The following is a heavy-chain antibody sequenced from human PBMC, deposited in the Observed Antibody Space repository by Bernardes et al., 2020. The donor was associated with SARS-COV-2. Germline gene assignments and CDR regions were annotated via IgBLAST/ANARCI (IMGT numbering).Heavy chain of an antibody. J-gene: IGHJ4*02. CDR1: GFSLSPGRVG. D-gene: IGHD4-4*01. Sequence: SGPTLSKPTETLTLTCPVSGFSLSPGRVGVSWFRQPPGKALEWLAHIFSNDEKSYNTSLKSRLTISKDTSKSQVVLTMTNMDPVDTATYYCARGNAVTTVRSFDYWGQGTLVTVSS. CDR2: IFSNDEK. V-gene: IGHV2-26*01. CDR3: ARGNAVTTVRSFDY.